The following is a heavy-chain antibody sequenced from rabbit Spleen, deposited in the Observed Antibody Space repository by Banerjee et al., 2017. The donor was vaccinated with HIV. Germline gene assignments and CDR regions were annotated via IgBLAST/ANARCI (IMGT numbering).Heavy chain of an antibody. J-gene: IGHJ6*01. D-gene: IGHD4-1*01. CDR3: ARAIVPWLGLTRLDL. V-gene: IGHV1S40*01. Sequence: QSLEESGGELVKPGASLTLTCTASGFSFTYSDYMCWVRQAPGKGLECGACIYAGSSGSTYYANWAKGRLTISKASSTTVTLQMTSLTAADTATYFCARAIVPWLGLTRLDLWGPGTLVTVS. CDR1: GFSFTYSDY. CDR2: IYAGSSGST.